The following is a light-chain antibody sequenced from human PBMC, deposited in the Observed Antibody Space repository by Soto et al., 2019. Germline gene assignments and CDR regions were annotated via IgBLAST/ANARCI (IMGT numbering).Light chain of an antibody. CDR3: QKYNSDPRT. CDR2: AAS. CDR1: QGISNY. V-gene: IGKV1-27*01. Sequence: DIQITQSPSSLSASVGDRVTITCRASQGISNYLACYQQKPGKVPKLLIYAASTLQSGVPSRFSGSGSGTDFTLTISSLQPEDVAPYYCQKYNSDPRTFGQGTKVEIK. J-gene: IGKJ1*01.